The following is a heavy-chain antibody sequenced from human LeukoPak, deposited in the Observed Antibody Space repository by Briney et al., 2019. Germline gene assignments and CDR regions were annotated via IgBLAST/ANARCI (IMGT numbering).Heavy chain of an antibody. CDR3: ARQGGYDSDY. J-gene: IGHJ4*02. CDR1: GGSISSSSYY. V-gene: IGHV4-39*01. CDR2: IYYSGST. Sequence: SETLSLTCTVSGGSISSSSYYWGWIRQPPGKGLEWIGSIYYSGSTYYNPSLKSRVTISVDTSKHQFSLKLSSVTAADTAVYYCARQGGYDSDYWGQGTLVTVSS. D-gene: IGHD5-12*01.